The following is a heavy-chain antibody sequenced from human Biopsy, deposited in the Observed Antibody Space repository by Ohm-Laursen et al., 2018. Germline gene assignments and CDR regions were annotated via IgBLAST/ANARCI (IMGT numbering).Heavy chain of an antibody. CDR2: ISASGNHI. D-gene: IGHD2-8*01. CDR1: AFLFCGFS. V-gene: IGHV3-21*01. CDR3: ARDGEAKYCKHGVCPSDF. J-gene: IGHJ4*02. Sequence: LRLSCAASAFLFCGFSMEGFLQAPGNGPEGISSISASGNHIYYTDSVKGRFTVSRDNGKNSVYLQMNSLRVEDTAVYYCARDGEAKYCKHGVCPSDFWGQGTLVTVSS.